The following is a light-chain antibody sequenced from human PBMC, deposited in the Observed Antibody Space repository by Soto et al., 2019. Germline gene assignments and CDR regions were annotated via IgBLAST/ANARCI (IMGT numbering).Light chain of an antibody. CDR3: QQSYSSVMYT. J-gene: IGKJ2*01. V-gene: IGKV1-39*01. Sequence: DIQMTQSPSSLSASVGDRVTVTCRASQSISNHLNWYQQKPGKAPKLLIYAASSLQSGVPSRFSGRGSGTDFTLTISSLQPEDFATYYCQQSYSSVMYTFGQGTKLEIK. CDR1: QSISNH. CDR2: AAS.